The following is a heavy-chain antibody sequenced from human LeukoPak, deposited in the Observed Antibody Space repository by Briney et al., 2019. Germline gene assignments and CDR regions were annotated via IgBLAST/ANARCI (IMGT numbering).Heavy chain of an antibody. Sequence: GGSLRLSCAASGFTFSSYALHWVRQAPGKGLEWVAFIRYDGSNKYYADSVKGRFTISRDNSKNTLYLQMNSLRAEDTAVYYCANPHYDETEQPLVRDYWGQGTLVTVSS. CDR2: IRYDGSNK. V-gene: IGHV3-30*02. CDR1: GFTFSSYA. D-gene: IGHD6-13*01. J-gene: IGHJ4*02. CDR3: ANPHYDETEQPLVRDY.